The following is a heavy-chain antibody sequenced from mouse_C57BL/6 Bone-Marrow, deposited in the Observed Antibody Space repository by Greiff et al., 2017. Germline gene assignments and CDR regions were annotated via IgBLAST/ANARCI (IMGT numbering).Heavy chain of an antibody. CDR1: GFTFSDYY. Sequence: EVNLVESEGGLVQPGSSMKLSCTASGFTFSDYYMAWVRQVPEKGLEWVANINYDGSSTYYLDSLKSRFIISRDNAKNILYLQMSSLKSEDTATYYCARDPCYYDYWGQGTLVTVSA. CDR3: ARDPCYYDY. D-gene: IGHD2-4*01. V-gene: IGHV5-16*01. J-gene: IGHJ3*01. CDR2: INYDGSST.